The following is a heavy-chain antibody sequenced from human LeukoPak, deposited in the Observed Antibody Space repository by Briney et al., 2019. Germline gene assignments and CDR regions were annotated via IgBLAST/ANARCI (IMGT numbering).Heavy chain of an antibody. J-gene: IGHJ4*02. CDR3: ARQDIAARPPEGY. Sequence: GESLKISCKGSGYNFDNYWIAWVRQMPGKGLEWMGIIFPGDSNTRYSPSFQGQVTISADKSINTAYLQWSSLKASDTAMYYCARQDIAARPPEGYWGQGTLVIVSS. V-gene: IGHV5-51*01. D-gene: IGHD6-6*01. CDR2: IFPGDSNT. CDR1: GYNFDNYW.